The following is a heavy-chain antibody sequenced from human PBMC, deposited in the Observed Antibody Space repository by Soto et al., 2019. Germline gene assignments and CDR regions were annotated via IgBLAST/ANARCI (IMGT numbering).Heavy chain of an antibody. CDR2: ISYDGSKK. V-gene: IGHV3-30*18. CDR1: GFTFNTYA. Sequence: QVHLVESGGGVVQPGRSLRLSCATSGFTFNTYAMHWVRQAPGKGLEWVAVISYDGSKKYYADSVKGRFTISRDNSKKTLYLQMNSLRAEDTAVYYCANPSGYYFGLGSHDEASDMWGQGTGVTVFS. CDR3: ANPSGYYFGLGSHDEASDM. J-gene: IGHJ3*02. D-gene: IGHD3-10*01.